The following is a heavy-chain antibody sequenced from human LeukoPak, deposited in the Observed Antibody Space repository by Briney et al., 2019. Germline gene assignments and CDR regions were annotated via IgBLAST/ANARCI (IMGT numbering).Heavy chain of an antibody. V-gene: IGHV1-8*01. D-gene: IGHD3-3*01. Sequence: ASVKVSCKASGYTFTSYDINWVRQATGQGLEWMGWMNPNSGNTGYAQKFQGRVTMTRNTSISTAYMELSGLRSEDTAVYYCARFNDFWSGYGDYWGQGTLVTVSS. CDR3: ARFNDFWSGYGDY. CDR2: MNPNSGNT. J-gene: IGHJ4*02. CDR1: GYTFTSYD.